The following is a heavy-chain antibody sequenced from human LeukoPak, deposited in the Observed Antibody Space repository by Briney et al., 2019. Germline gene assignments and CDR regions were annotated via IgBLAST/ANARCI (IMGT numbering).Heavy chain of an antibody. V-gene: IGHV3-43*01. CDR2: VSWDGTVT. Sequence: PGGSLRLSCAASGFTFDDYNMHWVRQGPGRGLEWVSLVSWDGTVTYYRDSVEGRFTISRENAKNSLYLQMNSLRAGDTAVYYCVGYNPDTHAFDIWGQGTMVTVSS. CDR1: GFTFDDYN. CDR3: VGYNPDTHAFDI. D-gene: IGHD5-24*01. J-gene: IGHJ3*02.